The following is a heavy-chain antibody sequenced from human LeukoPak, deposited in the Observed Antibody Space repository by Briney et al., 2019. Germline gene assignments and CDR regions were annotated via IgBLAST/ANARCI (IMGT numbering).Heavy chain of an antibody. V-gene: IGHV5-51*01. D-gene: IGHD6-13*01. CDR3: ATRPLHVPRLPGTGTDAFDI. J-gene: IGHJ3*02. Sequence: KSGESLKISCKGSGYSFTSYWIGWVRQMPGKGLEWMGIIYPGDSDTRYSPSFQGQVTISADKSISTAYLQWTSLKASDTALYYCATRPLHVPRLPGTGTDAFDIWGPGTMVTVSS. CDR1: GYSFTSYW. CDR2: IYPGDSDT.